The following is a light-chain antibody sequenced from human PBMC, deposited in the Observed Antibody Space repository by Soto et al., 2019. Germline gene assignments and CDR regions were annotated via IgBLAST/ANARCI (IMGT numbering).Light chain of an antibody. J-gene: IGLJ3*02. CDR1: SSNIGADHD. Sequence: QSVLTQPPSVSGAPGQRVIISCTGSSSNIGADHDVHWYQQLPGTAPKLLIYFNVNRPLGVPDRFSASKSGTSASLAITGLQAEDEGDYYCQSYDSSLTGLNWVFGGGTKVTVL. CDR3: QSYDSSLTGLNWV. CDR2: FNV. V-gene: IGLV1-40*01.